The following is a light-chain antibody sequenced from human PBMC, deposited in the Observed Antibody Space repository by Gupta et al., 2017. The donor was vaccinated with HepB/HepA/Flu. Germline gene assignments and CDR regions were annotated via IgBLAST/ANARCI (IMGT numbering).Light chain of an antibody. V-gene: IGLV2-14*03. CDR1: SSDVGGHNS. CDR3: SSYTVTTAVV. CDR2: DVN. J-gene: IGLJ2*01. Sequence: SALAQPASASGSPGQSITISCTGTSSDVGGHNSVSCYQQHPAKAPNLMIYDVNNRPSGASNRFSGSKSGYTASLTISRLQVEDEAYYYCSSYTVTTAVVFGGGTKLTVL.